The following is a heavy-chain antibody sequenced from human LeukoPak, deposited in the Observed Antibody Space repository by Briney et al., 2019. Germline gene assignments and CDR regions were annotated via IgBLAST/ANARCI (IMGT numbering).Heavy chain of an antibody. V-gene: IGHV3-66*01. CDR3: AREVSSWYYFDY. CDR1: GFTVRSNY. CDR2: IYSGGST. J-gene: IGHJ4*02. D-gene: IGHD6-13*01. Sequence: GGSLRLSCAASGFTVRSNYMSWVRQAPGKGLERVSVIYSGGSTYYADSVKGRFTISRDNSKNTLYLQMNSLRAEDTAVYYCAREVSSWYYFDYWGQGTLVTVSS.